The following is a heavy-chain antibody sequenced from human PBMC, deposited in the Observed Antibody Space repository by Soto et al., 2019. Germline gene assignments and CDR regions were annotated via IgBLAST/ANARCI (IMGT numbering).Heavy chain of an antibody. CDR2: IYHSGST. J-gene: IGHJ4*02. V-gene: IGHV4-34*01. CDR3: ASTVAATTAFDY. D-gene: IGHD2-15*01. CDR1: GGSFSGYY. Sequence: QVQLQQWGAGLLKPSETLSLTCAVYGGSFSGYYWSWIRQPPGRGLEWMGEIYHSGSTNDNPSLKSRVTISVDTSKNQFSLKLSSVTAADTAVYYCASTVAATTAFDYWGQGTLVTVSS.